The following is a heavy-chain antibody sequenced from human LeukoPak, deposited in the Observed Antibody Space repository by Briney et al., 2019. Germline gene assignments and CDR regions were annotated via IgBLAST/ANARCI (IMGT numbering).Heavy chain of an antibody. CDR3: ARVSDGWFGELTYYFDY. CDR2: IYYSGST. D-gene: IGHD3-10*01. V-gene: IGHV4-59*08. J-gene: IGHJ4*02. CDR1: GGSISSYY. Sequence: SETLSLTCTVSGGSISSYYWSWIRQPPGKGLEWIGYIYYSGSTNYNPSLKSRVTISVDTSKNQFSLKLSSVTAADTAVYYCARVSDGWFGELTYYFDYWGQGTLVTVSS.